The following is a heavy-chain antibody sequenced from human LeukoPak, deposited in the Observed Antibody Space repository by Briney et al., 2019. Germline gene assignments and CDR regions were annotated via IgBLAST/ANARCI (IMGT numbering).Heavy chain of an antibody. CDR1: GGSITSYS. CDR3: ARQVYSSSWSYYFEY. V-gene: IGHV4-59*01. J-gene: IGHJ4*02. Sequence: PSETLSLTCTVPGGSITSYSWSWIRQPPGKGLEWMAFIYYTGSTNYNPSLKSRVTISVDKSRNQVSLRLSSVTAADTAVYYCARQVYSSSWSYYFEYWGQGILVTVSS. D-gene: IGHD6-13*01. CDR2: IYYTGST.